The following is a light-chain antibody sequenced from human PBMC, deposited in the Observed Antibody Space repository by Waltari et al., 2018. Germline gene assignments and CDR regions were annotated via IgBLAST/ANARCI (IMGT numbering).Light chain of an antibody. Sequence: VLTQSPATLSLSPGERATLSCRASQSVSSYLVWYQQKPGQTPRLLIYGASNRATGIPARFSGSGSGTDFTLTISSLESEDFAVYYCHQRSNWPITFGQGTRLEIK. J-gene: IGKJ5*01. CDR2: GAS. CDR1: QSVSSY. CDR3: HQRSNWPIT. V-gene: IGKV3-11*01.